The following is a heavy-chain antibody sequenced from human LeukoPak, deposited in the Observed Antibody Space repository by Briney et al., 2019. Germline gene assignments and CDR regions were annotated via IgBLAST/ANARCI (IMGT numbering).Heavy chain of an antibody. CDR3: AGDSYGRGYYFDY. V-gene: IGHV4-34*01. CDR2: INHSGST. D-gene: IGHD5-18*01. Sequence: SETLSLTCAVYGGSFSGYYWSWIRQPPGKGLEWIGEINHSGSTNYNPSLKSRVTISVDTSKNQFSLKLSSVTAADTAVYYCAGDSYGRGYYFDYWGQGTLVTVSS. CDR1: GGSFSGYY. J-gene: IGHJ4*02.